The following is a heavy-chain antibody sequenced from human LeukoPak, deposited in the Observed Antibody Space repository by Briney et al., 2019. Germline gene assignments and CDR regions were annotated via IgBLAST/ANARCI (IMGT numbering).Heavy chain of an antibody. D-gene: IGHD1-26*01. CDR1: GGSFSGYY. Sequence: SETLSLTCAVYGGSFSGYYWSWIRQPPGKGLEWIGEINHSGSTNYNPSLKSRVTISLDTSKNQFSLKLSSVTAADTAVYYCARARPRYRDYWGQGTLVTVSS. CDR2: INHSGST. J-gene: IGHJ4*02. V-gene: IGHV4-34*01. CDR3: ARARPRYRDY.